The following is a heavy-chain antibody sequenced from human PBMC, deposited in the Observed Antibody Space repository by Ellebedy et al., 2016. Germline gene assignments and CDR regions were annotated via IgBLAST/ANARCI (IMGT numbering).Heavy chain of an antibody. V-gene: IGHV3-30*18. J-gene: IGHJ4*02. CDR2: ISYDGSNK. CDR1: GFTFSSYG. Sequence: GESLKISXAASGFTFSSYGMHWVRQAPGKGLEWVAVISYDGSNKYYADSVKGRFTISRDNSKNTLYLQMNSLRAEDTAVYYCAKEGYSGYVAAAPPRYYFDYWGQGTLVTVSS. D-gene: IGHD5-12*01. CDR3: AKEGYSGYVAAAPPRYYFDY.